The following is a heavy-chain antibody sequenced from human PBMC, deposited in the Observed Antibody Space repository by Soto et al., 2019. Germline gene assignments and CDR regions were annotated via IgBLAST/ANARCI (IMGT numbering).Heavy chain of an antibody. D-gene: IGHD4-17*01. CDR3: ARSEEIFTSTGGMDV. CDR1: GYCIRIGDS. J-gene: IGHJ6*02. V-gene: IGHV4-38-2*01. Sequence: SETLSLTCVVAGYCIRIGDSWNWVRQSPEMGLQWIGTIFHNGNSSYNPSLKSRLTISVDTSRNEFSLNLRFVTAADTAIYYCARSEEIFTSTGGMDVWGQGTTVTVSS. CDR2: IFHNGNS.